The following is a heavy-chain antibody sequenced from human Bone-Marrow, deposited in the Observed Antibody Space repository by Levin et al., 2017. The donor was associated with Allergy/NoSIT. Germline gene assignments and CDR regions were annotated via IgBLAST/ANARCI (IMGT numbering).Heavy chain of an antibody. Sequence: GGSLRLSCAASGFTFSSYAMSWVHQAPGRGLEWVSAISGTNTYYADSAKGRFIISRDNSKNTLYLQMNSLRAEDTAVYYCAKDPLGYCSGGACYFDYWGQGTLVTVSS. CDR3: AKDPLGYCSGGACYFDY. V-gene: IGHV3-23*01. CDR1: GFTFSSYA. CDR2: ISGTNT. D-gene: IGHD2-15*01. J-gene: IGHJ4*02.